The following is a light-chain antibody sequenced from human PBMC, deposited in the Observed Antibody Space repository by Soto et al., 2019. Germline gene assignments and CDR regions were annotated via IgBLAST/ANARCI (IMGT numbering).Light chain of an antibody. Sequence: EIVMTQSPATLSVSPGVRATLSCRASQTVDNNLAWYQQKPGQAPRLLIYGASIGATGIPARFSGSGSGTEFTLTISSLQSEDSAVYYCQQYNNWPPYTFGQGTKLEIK. CDR1: QTVDNN. CDR2: GAS. CDR3: QQYNNWPPYT. J-gene: IGKJ2*01. V-gene: IGKV3-15*01.